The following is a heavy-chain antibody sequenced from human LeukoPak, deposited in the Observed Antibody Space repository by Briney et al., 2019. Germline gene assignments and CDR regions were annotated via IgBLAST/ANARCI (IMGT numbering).Heavy chain of an antibody. D-gene: IGHD5/OR15-5a*01. CDR1: GFTFSHYD. CDR3: AKGGIVSTAHFDY. Sequence: TGGSLRLSCAASGFTFSHYDMQWVRQAPGKGLEWVAFIRYDGTHKYYADSVKGRFTISRDNSQLTQYLHMNSLRVDDTAVYYCAKGGIVSTAHFDYWGQGTLVSVSS. CDR2: IRYDGTHK. V-gene: IGHV3-30*02. J-gene: IGHJ4*02.